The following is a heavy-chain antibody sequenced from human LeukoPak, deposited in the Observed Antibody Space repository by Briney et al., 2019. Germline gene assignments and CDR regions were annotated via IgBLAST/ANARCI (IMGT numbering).Heavy chain of an antibody. CDR3: AADPWFGEFSDYYYGMDV. D-gene: IGHD3-10*01. J-gene: IGHJ6*02. CDR2: IVVGSGNT. Sequence: SVKVSCKASGFTFTSSAVQWVRQARGQRLEWIGWIVVGSGNTNYAQKFQERVTITRDMSTSTAYMELSSLRSEDTAVYYCAADPWFGEFSDYYYGMDVWGQGTTVTVSS. V-gene: IGHV1-58*01. CDR1: GFTFTSSA.